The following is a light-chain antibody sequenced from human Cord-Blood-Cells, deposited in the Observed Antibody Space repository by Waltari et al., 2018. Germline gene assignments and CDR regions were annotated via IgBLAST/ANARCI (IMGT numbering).Light chain of an antibody. CDR2: DAS. CDR3: QQYNSYSWT. Sequence: DIQLTQSPSTLSASVGDRVTITCRASQSISSWLALYQQKPGKSPNLLIYDASSLESWVPSRFSGSGSGTEFTLTISSLQPDDFATYYCQQYNSYSWTFGQGTKVEIK. V-gene: IGKV1-5*01. J-gene: IGKJ1*01. CDR1: QSISSW.